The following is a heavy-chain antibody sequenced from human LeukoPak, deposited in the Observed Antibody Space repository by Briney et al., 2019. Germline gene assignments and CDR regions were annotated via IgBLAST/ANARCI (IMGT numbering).Heavy chain of an antibody. Sequence: PSETLSLTCTVSGGSISSSSYYWGWIRQPPGKGLEWIGNIYYSRTTYYNPSLKSRVTISVDTSKNQFSLKLSSVTAADTAVYYCARHMGSCSSTSCYGSFDYWGQGALVTVSS. CDR2: IYYSRTT. J-gene: IGHJ4*02. CDR3: ARHMGSCSSTSCYGSFDY. D-gene: IGHD2-2*01. V-gene: IGHV4-39*01. CDR1: GGSISSSSYY.